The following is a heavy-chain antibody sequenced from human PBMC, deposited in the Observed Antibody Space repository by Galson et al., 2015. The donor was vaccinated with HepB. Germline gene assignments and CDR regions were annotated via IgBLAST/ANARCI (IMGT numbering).Heavy chain of an antibody. V-gene: IGHV3-11*01. CDR2: ISDSGTTT. Sequence: CAATGFTFSDYSMTWIRQAPGKGLEWLSYISDSGTTTFYADSVRGRFTISRDNAKNSLYLQMNSLRAEDTAVYYCARATLRWFDPWGQGTLVTVSS. J-gene: IGHJ5*02. CDR1: GFTFSDYS. CDR3: ARATLRWFDP. D-gene: IGHD3-16*01.